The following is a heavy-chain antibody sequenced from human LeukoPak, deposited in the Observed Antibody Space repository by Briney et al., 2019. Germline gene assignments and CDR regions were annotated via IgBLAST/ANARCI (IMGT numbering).Heavy chain of an antibody. CDR2: IKQDGSEK. J-gene: IGHJ6*02. V-gene: IGHV3-7*03. CDR1: GFIFRKYV. CDR3: ARAMDV. Sequence: GGSLRLSCAASGFIFRKYVMSWVRQAPGKGLEWVANIKQDGSEKYYVDSVKGRFTISRDNAENSLHLQMNSLRAEDTAVYYCARAMDVWGQGTTVTVSS.